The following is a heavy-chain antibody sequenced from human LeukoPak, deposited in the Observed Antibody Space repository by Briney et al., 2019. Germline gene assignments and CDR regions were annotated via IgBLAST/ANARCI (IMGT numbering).Heavy chain of an antibody. J-gene: IGHJ4*02. CDR2: TYYRSKWYN. D-gene: IGHD5-18*01. CDR1: GDSVSSNSAA. V-gene: IGHV6-1*01. Sequence: SQTLSLTCALSGDSVSSNSAAWNWIRQSPSRGLEWLGRTYYRSKWYNDYAVSVKSRITINPDTSKNQFSLQLNSVTPEDTAVYYCARDSGLWGGYSYGINFDYWGQGTLVTVSS. CDR3: ARDSGLWGGYSYGINFDY.